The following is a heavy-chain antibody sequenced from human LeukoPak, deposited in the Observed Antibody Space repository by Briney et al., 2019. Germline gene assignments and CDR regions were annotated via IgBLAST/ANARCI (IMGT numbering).Heavy chain of an antibody. J-gene: IGHJ5*01. Sequence: SETLSLTCTVSGASINNSTFYYWGWVRQSPGKGLEWIGSVSHTWNNFFNPSLKSRVTISLDSSKNGFSLMLSSVTAADTALYYCARLSHGVAVPGVVDSWGHGSLVTVSS. D-gene: IGHD2-2*01. CDR2: VSHTWNN. V-gene: IGHV4-39*01. CDR3: ARLSHGVAVPGVVDS. CDR1: GASINNSTFYY.